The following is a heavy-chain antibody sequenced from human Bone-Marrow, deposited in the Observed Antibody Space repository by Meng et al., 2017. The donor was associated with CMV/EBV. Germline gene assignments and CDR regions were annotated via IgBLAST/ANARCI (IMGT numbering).Heavy chain of an antibody. CDR3: AKDGDADWGFDY. V-gene: IGHV3-30*02. J-gene: IGHJ4*02. CDR2: IHYDGSNK. D-gene: IGHD2-21*02. CDR1: GFTFSSYG. Sequence: GESLKISCAASGFTFSSYGMNWVRQAPGKGLEWVAFIHYDGSNKYYADSVKGRFTISRDNSKNTLYVQMNSLRVEDTAVYYCAKDGDADWGFDYWGQGTLVTGYS.